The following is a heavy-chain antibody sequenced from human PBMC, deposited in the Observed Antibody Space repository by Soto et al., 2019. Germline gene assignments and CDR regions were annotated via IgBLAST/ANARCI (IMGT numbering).Heavy chain of an antibody. Sequence: GSLRLSCAASGFTFSSYGMHWVRQAPGKGLEWVAVIWYDGSNKYYADSVKGRFTISRDNSKNTLYLQMNSLRAEDTAVYYCARPYYYDSSGYYGPPPDAFDIWGQGTMVTVSS. CDR2: IWYDGSNK. J-gene: IGHJ3*02. D-gene: IGHD3-22*01. V-gene: IGHV3-33*01. CDR3: ARPYYYDSSGYYGPPPDAFDI. CDR1: GFTFSSYG.